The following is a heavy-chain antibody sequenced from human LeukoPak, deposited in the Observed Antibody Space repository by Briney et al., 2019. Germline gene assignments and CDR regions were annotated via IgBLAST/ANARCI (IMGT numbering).Heavy chain of an antibody. CDR3: ARVPGILGDYYYGMDV. J-gene: IGHJ6*04. D-gene: IGHD1-1*01. CDR2: ISSSGSTI. CDR1: GFTFSSYE. Sequence: GGSLRLSCAASGFTFSSYEMNWVRQAPGKGLEWVSYISSSGSTIYYADSVKGRFTISRDNAKNSLYLQMNSLRAEETVVYYCARVPGILGDYYYGMDVWGKGTTVTVSS. V-gene: IGHV3-48*03.